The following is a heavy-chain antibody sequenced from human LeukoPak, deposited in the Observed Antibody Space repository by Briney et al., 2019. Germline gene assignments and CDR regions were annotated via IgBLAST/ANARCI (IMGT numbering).Heavy chain of an antibody. J-gene: IGHJ6*04. CDR3: ARVFWSGHGDPRGI. D-gene: IGHD3-3*01. CDR1: GFTFSSYS. Sequence: GGSLRLSCAASGFTFSSYSMNWVRQAPGKGLEWVSSISSSSSYIYYADSVKGRFTISRDNAKNSLYLQMNSLRAEDTAVYYCARVFWSGHGDPRGIWGKGTTVTVYS. CDR2: ISSSSSYI. V-gene: IGHV3-21*01.